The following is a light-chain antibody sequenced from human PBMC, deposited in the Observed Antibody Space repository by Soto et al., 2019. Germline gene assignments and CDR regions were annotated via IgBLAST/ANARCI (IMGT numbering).Light chain of an antibody. CDR2: GAS. CDR1: QSIINW. V-gene: IGKV1-5*01. Sequence: DVQMTQSPSTLSASVGGRVTITCRASQSIINWLAWYQQKPGKAPKLLIYGASSLESGVPSMFSGSGSGTEFTLTSTNLQPYDFATYYFQQYDRFSGTFGQGTNVEIE. J-gene: IGKJ1*01. CDR3: QQYDRFSGT.